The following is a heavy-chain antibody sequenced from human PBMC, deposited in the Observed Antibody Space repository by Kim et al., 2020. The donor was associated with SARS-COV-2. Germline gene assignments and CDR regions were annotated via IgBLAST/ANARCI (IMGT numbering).Heavy chain of an antibody. V-gene: IGHV4-31*03. D-gene: IGHD3-22*01. CDR2: IYYSGST. Sequence: SETLSLTCTVSGGSISSGGYYWSWIRQHPGKGLEWIGYIYYSGSTYYNPSLKSRVTISVDTSKNQFSLKLSYVTAADTAVYYCARAPMIVVVIDAFDIWGQGTMVTVSS. J-gene: IGHJ3*02. CDR3: ARAPMIVVVIDAFDI. CDR1: GGSISSGGYY.